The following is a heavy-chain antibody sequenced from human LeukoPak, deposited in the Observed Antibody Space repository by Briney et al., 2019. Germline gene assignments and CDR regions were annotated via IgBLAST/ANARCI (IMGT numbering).Heavy chain of an antibody. CDR3: ARENPSYTPHAFDY. CDR2: LYSDGNT. Sequence: PGGSLRLSCAASGFSVRSNYMSWVRQAPGKGLEWVSILYSDGNTFYADSVNGRFIISRDNSKNTLYLQMDGLRAEDTAVYYCARENPSYTPHAFDYWGQGSLVTVSS. V-gene: IGHV3-66*01. D-gene: IGHD2-2*02. J-gene: IGHJ4*02. CDR1: GFSVRSNY.